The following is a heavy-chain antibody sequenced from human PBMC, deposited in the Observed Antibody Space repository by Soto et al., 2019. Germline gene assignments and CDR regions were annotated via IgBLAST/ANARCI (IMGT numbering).Heavy chain of an antibody. Sequence: QVQLVQSGAEVKKPGSSVTVSCKASGGNFSSYAISWVRQAPGQGLEWMGGIIPIFGTANYAQKFQGRVTITADESTSTAYSELSSLRSEDTALYYCAREVVPAAPYIWFDPWGQGTLVTFSA. J-gene: IGHJ5*02. CDR1: GGNFSSYA. V-gene: IGHV1-69*01. D-gene: IGHD2-2*01. CDR2: IIPIFGTA. CDR3: AREVVPAAPYIWFDP.